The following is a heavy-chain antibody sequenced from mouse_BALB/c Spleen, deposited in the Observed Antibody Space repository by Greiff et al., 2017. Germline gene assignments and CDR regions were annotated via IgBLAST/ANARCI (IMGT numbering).Heavy chain of an antibody. CDR3: AREDYYGNYFERFAY. J-gene: IGHJ3*01. CDR2: IDPYNGGT. CDR1: GYAFTSYN. V-gene: IGHV1S135*01. D-gene: IGHD2-1*01. Sequence: EVQLQQSGPELVKPGASVKVSCKASGYAFTSYNMYWVKQSHGKSLEWIGYIDPYNGGTSYNQKFKGKATLTVDKSSSTAYMHLNSLTSEDSAVYYCAREDYYGNYFERFAYWGQGTLVTVSA.